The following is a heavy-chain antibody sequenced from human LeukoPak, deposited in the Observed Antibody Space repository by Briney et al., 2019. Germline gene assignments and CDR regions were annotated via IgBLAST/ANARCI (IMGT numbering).Heavy chain of an antibody. CDR3: ARDREQDDYGDYVGPYNWFDP. J-gene: IGHJ5*02. CDR1: GRSLSSFY. CDR2: LFYSGSQ. D-gene: IGHD4-17*01. V-gene: IGHV4-59*12. Sequence: SETLSLTCTLSGRSLSSFYGSWIRHPPGKGLEWIGYLFYSGSQNYHPSLKSRVPISVDTPKHQFSQNLRSVTAADTPVYHCARDREQDDYGDYVGPYNWFDPWGKGTLVTVSS.